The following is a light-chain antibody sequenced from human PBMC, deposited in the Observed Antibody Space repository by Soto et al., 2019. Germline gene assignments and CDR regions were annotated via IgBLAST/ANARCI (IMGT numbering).Light chain of an antibody. V-gene: IGKV3-20*01. CDR1: QSVSSTY. Sequence: EIVLTQSPGTLSLSPGDTATLSCRASQSVSSTYLAWYQQKPGQAPRLLIYGASSSATGIPDRFSGSGSGTDFTLTISRLEPEDFAVYYCEQYGYLITFGQGTRLEIK. CDR2: GAS. J-gene: IGKJ5*01. CDR3: EQYGYLIT.